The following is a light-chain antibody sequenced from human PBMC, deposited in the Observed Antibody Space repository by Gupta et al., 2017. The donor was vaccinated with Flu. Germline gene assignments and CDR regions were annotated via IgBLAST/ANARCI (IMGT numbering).Light chain of an antibody. CDR2: GAS. Sequence: EIVLTQSPDTLSLSPGERATLSCRASQSVSSSYLAWYQQKPGQAPRLLIYGASSRATGIPDRFSGSGSGTDFTLTISRLEPEDFAVYYCQQYGNSPPTFGGGTKVEIK. J-gene: IGKJ4*01. CDR3: QQYGNSPPT. V-gene: IGKV3-20*01. CDR1: QSVSSSY.